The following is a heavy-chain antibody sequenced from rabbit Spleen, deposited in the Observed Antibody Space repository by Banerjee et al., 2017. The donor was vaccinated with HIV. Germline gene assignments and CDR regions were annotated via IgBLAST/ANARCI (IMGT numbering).Heavy chain of an antibody. CDR3: AREKSGIVGYDL. Sequence: QSLEESGGDLVKPGASLTLTCTASGFSFSSRYYMCWVRQAPGKGLEWIACIYAGSSGTTYYASWATGRFTISKTSSTTVTLQMTSLTAADTATYFCAREKSGIVGYDLWGPGTLVTVS. D-gene: IGHD6-1*01. CDR2: IYAGSSGTT. J-gene: IGHJ4*01. CDR1: GFSFSSRYY. V-gene: IGHV1S40*01.